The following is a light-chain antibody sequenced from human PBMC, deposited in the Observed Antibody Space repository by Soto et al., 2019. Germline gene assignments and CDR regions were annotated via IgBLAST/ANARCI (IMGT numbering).Light chain of an antibody. V-gene: IGKV3-20*01. Sequence: IVLTQSPGTLYLSPGEIATLSCRASQSVSSSYLAWYQQKPGQAPRLLIYGASSRATGIPDRFSGSGSGTDFTLTISRLEPEDFAVYYCQQYGSSLWTFGQGTKVDI. J-gene: IGKJ1*01. CDR1: QSVSSSY. CDR3: QQYGSSLWT. CDR2: GAS.